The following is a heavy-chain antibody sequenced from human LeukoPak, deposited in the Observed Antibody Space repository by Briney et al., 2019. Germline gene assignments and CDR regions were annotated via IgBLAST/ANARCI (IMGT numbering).Heavy chain of an antibody. CDR1: GFIFDDYA. Sequence: GRSLRLSCAASGFIFDDYAMHWVRQAPAKGLEGVSGISWNSGSIGYADSVKGRFTISRDNAKNSLYLQMNSLRAEDMALYYLAEDGGSSWYPYDAFDICGQGTIVSVSS. J-gene: IGHJ3*02. V-gene: IGHV3-9*03. D-gene: IGHD6-13*01. CDR2: ISWNSGSI. CDR3: AEDGGSSWYPYDAFDI.